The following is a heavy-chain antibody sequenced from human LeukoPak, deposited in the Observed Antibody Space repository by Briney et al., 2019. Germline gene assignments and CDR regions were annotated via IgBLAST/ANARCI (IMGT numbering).Heavy chain of an antibody. V-gene: IGHV3-30-3*01. CDR2: ISYDGSNK. Sequence: PGRSLRLSCAASGFTFSNYAMHWVRQAPGEGLDWVAVISYDGSNKHYADSVKGRFTISRDNSKNTLYLQMNSLRAEDTAVYYCARDPYCSSTSCYELNYWGQGTLVTVSS. J-gene: IGHJ4*02. CDR1: GFTFSNYA. CDR3: ARDPYCSSTSCYELNY. D-gene: IGHD2-2*01.